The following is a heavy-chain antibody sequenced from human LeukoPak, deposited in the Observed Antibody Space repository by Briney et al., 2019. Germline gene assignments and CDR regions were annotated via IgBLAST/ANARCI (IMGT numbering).Heavy chain of an antibody. V-gene: IGHV4-34*01. J-gene: IGHJ4*02. CDR3: ARGRRPVPGIAVAFTG. Sequence: SETLSLTCAVYGGSFSGYYWSWIRQPPGKGLEWIGEINHSGSTNYNPSLKSRVTISVDTSKNQFSLKLSSVTAADTAVYYCARGRRPVPGIAVAFTGWGQGTLVTVSS. D-gene: IGHD6-19*01. CDR2: INHSGST. CDR1: GGSFSGYY.